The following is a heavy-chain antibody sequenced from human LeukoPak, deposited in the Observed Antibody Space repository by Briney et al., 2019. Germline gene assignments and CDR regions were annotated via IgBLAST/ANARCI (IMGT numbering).Heavy chain of an antibody. Sequence: GGSLRLSCAASGFTFSSYAMRWVRQATGKGLEWVSAISGSGGNTYYADSVKGRFTIYRDNSKNTLYLQMNSLRADDTAVHYCAKPRELKAHLGYYFDYWGQGTLVTVSS. CDR2: ISGSGGNT. D-gene: IGHD3-16*01. CDR3: AKPRELKAHLGYYFDY. CDR1: GFTFSSYA. J-gene: IGHJ4*02. V-gene: IGHV3-23*01.